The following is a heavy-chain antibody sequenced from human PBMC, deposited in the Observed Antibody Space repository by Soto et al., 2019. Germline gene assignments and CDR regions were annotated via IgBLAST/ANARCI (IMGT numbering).Heavy chain of an antibody. CDR2: IYFNGNT. J-gene: IGHJ5*02. D-gene: IGHD3-16*02. Sequence: SETLSLTCTVSAASFSKYYWTWIRQPPGKGLEWIGYIYFNGNTNYNPSLKRRATISVDTSKNQFSLKLSSVTAADTAVYYCARGRADYVWGSYRHNWFDPWGQGTLVTVSS. V-gene: IGHV4-59*12. CDR3: ARGRADYVWGSYRHNWFDP. CDR1: AASFSKYY.